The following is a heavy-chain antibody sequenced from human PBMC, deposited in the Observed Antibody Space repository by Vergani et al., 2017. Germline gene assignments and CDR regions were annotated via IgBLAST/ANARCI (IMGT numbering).Heavy chain of an antibody. Sequence: EVQLVESGGGLVQPGRSLRLSCTASGFTFGDYAMSWVRQAPGKGLEWVSVIYSGGSTYYADSVKGRFTISRDNSKNTLYLQMNSLRAEDTAVYYCARELYSSSSGWVDYWGQGTLVTVSS. CDR1: GFTFGDYA. CDR3: ARELYSSSSGWVDY. V-gene: IGHV3-66*02. J-gene: IGHJ4*02. D-gene: IGHD6-6*01. CDR2: IYSGGST.